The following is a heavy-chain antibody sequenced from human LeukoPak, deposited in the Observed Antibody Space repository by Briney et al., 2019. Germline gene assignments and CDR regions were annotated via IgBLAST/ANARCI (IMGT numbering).Heavy chain of an antibody. V-gene: IGHV3-49*03. CDR1: GFTFGDYA. D-gene: IGHD4-17*01. CDR3: TRLLPRYGETFDY. Sequence: PGGSLRLSCTASGFTFGDYAMSWFRQAPGKGLEWVGFIRSKAYGGTTEYASSVKGRFTISRDDSKSIAYLQMNSLKTEDTAVYYCTRLLPRYGETFDYWGQGTLVTVSS. J-gene: IGHJ4*02. CDR2: IRSKAYGGTT.